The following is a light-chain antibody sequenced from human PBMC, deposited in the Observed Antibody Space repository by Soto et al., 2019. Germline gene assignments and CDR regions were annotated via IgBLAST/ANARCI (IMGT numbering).Light chain of an antibody. Sequence: QSALTQPASVSGSPGQSITISCTGTNSDVGSHNFVSWYQQYPGKAPKLLIYEASKRPSGLSNRFSGSKSGNTASLTISGLQAEDEVDYYCCSLTNGATWVFGGGTKLTVL. CDR1: NSDVGSHNF. V-gene: IGLV2-23*01. CDR3: CSLTNGATWV. J-gene: IGLJ3*02. CDR2: EAS.